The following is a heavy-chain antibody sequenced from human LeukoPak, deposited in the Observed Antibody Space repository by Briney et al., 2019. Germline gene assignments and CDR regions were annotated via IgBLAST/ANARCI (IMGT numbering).Heavy chain of an antibody. V-gene: IGHV3-30*03. Sequence: GGSLILSCAASGFTFSSYGMHWVRQAPGKGLEWVAVISYDGSNKYYADSVKGRFTISRDNSKNTLYLQMNSLRAEDTAVYYCALHGAFDYWGQGTLVTVSS. CDR1: GFTFSSYG. D-gene: IGHD1-26*01. J-gene: IGHJ4*02. CDR3: ALHGAFDY. CDR2: ISYDGSNK.